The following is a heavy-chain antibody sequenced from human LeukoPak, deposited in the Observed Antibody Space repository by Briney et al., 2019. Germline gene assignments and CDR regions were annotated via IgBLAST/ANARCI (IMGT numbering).Heavy chain of an antibody. CDR2: IYYSGST. V-gene: IGHV4-39*07. D-gene: IGHD3-10*01. Sequence: SETLSLTCTVSGGSISSSSYYWGWIRQPPGKGLERIGSIYYSGSTYYNPSLKSRVTISVDTSKNQFSLKLSSVTAADTAVYYCARGARTQSYSYYGSGSSCLDYWGQGTLVTVSS. J-gene: IGHJ4*02. CDR1: GGSISSSSYY. CDR3: ARGARTQSYSYYGSGSSCLDY.